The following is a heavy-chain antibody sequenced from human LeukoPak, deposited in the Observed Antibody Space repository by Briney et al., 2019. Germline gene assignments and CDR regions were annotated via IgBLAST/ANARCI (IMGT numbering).Heavy chain of an antibody. J-gene: IGHJ4*02. CDR2: ITTSSSYI. CDR3: ARDRFKAYGDTELGY. Sequence: GGSLRLSCAASGFTFSSYSMNWVRQAPGKGLEWVSSITTSSSYIYYADSVKGRFTISRDNAKNSLYLHMNSLRAEDTAVYYCARDRFKAYGDTELGYWGQGILVTVSS. D-gene: IGHD2-21*02. CDR1: GFTFSSYS. V-gene: IGHV3-21*01.